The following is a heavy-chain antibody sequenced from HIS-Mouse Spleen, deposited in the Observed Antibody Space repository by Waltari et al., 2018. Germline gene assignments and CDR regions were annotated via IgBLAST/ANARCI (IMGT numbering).Heavy chain of an antibody. CDR2: ISPGDSET. CDR1: GYSFTSYW. V-gene: IGHV5-51*01. J-gene: IGHJ5*02. D-gene: IGHD6-13*01. CDR3: ARLSNIAAAGRDWFDP. Sequence: EVQLVQSGAEVKKPGESLKISCKGSGYSFTSYWIGWVRQMPGKGLEWKGFISPGDSETSSSPSVQGQVTISADKSISTAYLQGSSLKASDTAMYYCARLSNIAAAGRDWFDPWGQGTLVTVSS.